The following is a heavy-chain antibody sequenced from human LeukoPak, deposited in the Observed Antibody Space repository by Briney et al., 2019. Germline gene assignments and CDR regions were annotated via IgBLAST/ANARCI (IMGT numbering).Heavy chain of an antibody. J-gene: IGHJ4*02. Sequence: PSETLSLTCAVSRGSISSCNWRRCRQPPGKGLEWIGYVYYTGSTNYNPSLKSRVTISVDTSKNQFSLNLSSVTAADTAVYHCAWTSHFSSGYHGFDYWGQGTLVTVSS. V-gene: IGHV4-59*01. D-gene: IGHD3-22*01. CDR1: RGSISSCN. CDR2: VYYTGST. CDR3: AWTSHFSSGYHGFDY.